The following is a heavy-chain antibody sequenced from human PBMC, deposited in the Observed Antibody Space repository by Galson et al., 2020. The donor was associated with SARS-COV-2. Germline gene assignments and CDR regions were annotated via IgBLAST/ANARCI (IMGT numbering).Heavy chain of an antibody. Sequence: GGSLRLSCAASGFTFSSYAMYWVRQAPGKGLEWGAVISSEGSNKYYADSVKGRFTISRDNSKNTLYLQMNSLRAEDTAVYYCARDRGHYYDSSGYSYYYYMDVWGKGTTVTVSS. CDR2: ISSEGSNK. D-gene: IGHD3-22*01. CDR3: ARDRGHYYDSSGYSYYYYMDV. J-gene: IGHJ6*03. V-gene: IGHV3-30*04. CDR1: GFTFSSYA.